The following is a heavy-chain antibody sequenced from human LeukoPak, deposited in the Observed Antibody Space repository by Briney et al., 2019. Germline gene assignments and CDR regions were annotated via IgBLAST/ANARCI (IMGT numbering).Heavy chain of an antibody. CDR3: ARVFTRNYYYYYMDV. V-gene: IGHV1-69*01. Sequence: SVKVSCKAPGGTFSSYAISWVRQAPGQGLEWMGGIIPIFGTANYAQKFQGRVTITADESTSTAYMELSSLRSEDTAVYYCARVFTRNYYYYYMDVWGKGTTVTVSS. CDR1: GGTFSSYA. CDR2: IIPIFGTA. J-gene: IGHJ6*03.